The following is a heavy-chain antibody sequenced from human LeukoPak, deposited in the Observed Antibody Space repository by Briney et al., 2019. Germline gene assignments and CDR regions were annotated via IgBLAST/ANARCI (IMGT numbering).Heavy chain of an antibody. D-gene: IGHD2-2*01. J-gene: IGHJ3*01. CDR1: GFTFSTYW. CDR2: INSDGSST. Sequence: PGGSLRLSCAASGFTFSTYWMHWVRQAPGKGLVWVSRINSDGSSTSYADSVKGRFTISRDNAKNTLYLQMNNLRAEDTAVYYCAREGVPAAFDFWGQGTMVTVSS. V-gene: IGHV3-74*01. CDR3: AREGVPAAFDF.